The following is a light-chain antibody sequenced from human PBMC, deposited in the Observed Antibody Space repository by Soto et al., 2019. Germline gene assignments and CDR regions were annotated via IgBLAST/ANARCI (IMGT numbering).Light chain of an antibody. CDR3: QQYYRYPLT. CDR2: DAS. Sequence: DIQMTQSPSTLSASVGDRVTVTCRASQSFSTWLAWYQLKPGKAPKLLIYDASNLESGVPSRFSGSGSGTEFTLTITSLQPDDFATYYCQQYYRYPLTFGGGTTVEIK. J-gene: IGKJ4*01. V-gene: IGKV1-5*01. CDR1: QSFSTW.